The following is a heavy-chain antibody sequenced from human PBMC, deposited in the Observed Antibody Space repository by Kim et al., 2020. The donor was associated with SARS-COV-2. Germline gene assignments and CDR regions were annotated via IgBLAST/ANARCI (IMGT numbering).Heavy chain of an antibody. Sequence: ASVKVSCKASGYTFTSYYMHWVRQAPGQGLEWMGIINPSGGSTSYAQKFQGRVTMTRDTSTSTVYMELSSLRSEDTAVYYCARDRSDGYTRVRYVYWGQGTLVTVSS. D-gene: IGHD5-12*01. V-gene: IGHV1-46*01. CDR1: GYTFTSYY. CDR3: ARDRSDGYTRVRYVY. J-gene: IGHJ4*02. CDR2: INPSGGST.